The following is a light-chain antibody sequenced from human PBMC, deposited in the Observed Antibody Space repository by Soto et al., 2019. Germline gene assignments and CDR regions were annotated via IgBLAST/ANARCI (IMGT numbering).Light chain of an antibody. V-gene: IGKV3-20*01. CDR1: QSVSSIY. CDR3: QQYGSSPWT. J-gene: IGKJ1*01. CDR2: GAS. Sequence: EIVMTQSPATLSVSPGERATLSCRASQSVSSIYLAWYQQKPGQAPRLLIYGASNRATGIPDRFSGSGSGTDFTLTISRLEPEDFAVYYCQQYGSSPWTFGQGTKVDIK.